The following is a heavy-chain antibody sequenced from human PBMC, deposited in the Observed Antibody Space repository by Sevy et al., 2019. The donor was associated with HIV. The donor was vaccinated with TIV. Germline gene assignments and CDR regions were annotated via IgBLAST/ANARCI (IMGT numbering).Heavy chain of an antibody. J-gene: IGHJ4*02. CDR3: ARYNVWGGDYDYFDY. CDR1: GGSISSHY. V-gene: IGHV4-4*07. D-gene: IGHD2-21*01. Sequence: SETLSLTCSVSGGSISSHYWSWIRQPAGEGLEWIGRIDTSGGTNYNPSLKTRVTMSIDTSKNQFSLRLRSVTAADTAVYYCARYNVWGGDYDYFDYWGPGALVTVSS. CDR2: IDTSGGT.